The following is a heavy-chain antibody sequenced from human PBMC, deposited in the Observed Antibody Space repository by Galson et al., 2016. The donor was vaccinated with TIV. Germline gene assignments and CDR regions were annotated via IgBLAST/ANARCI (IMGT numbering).Heavy chain of an antibody. CDR3: AREGHYSSSSPGYYFDY. J-gene: IGHJ4*02. V-gene: IGHV1-3*01. CDR1: GYTFTTYA. D-gene: IGHD6-6*01. Sequence: SVKVSCKASGYTFTTYAIHWVRQAPGHGLEWMGWINAGNGDTKYSQKFRGRVTISRDTSASTAYMELSSLTSEDTAMYYCAREGHYSSSSPGYYFDYWGQGTLVTVSS. CDR2: INAGNGDT.